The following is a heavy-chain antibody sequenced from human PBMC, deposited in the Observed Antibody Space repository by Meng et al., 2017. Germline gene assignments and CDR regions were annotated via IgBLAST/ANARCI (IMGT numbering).Heavy chain of an antibody. Sequence: QVQLQQWGAGLLKPSGPLSLTCAVYGGSFSGYYWSWIRQPPGKGLEWIGEINHSGSTNYNPSLKSRVTISVDTSKNQFSLKLSSVTAADTAVYYCARVGSFLRDYWGQGTLVTVSS. CDR1: GGSFSGYY. D-gene: IGHD2/OR15-2a*01. J-gene: IGHJ4*02. V-gene: IGHV4-34*01. CDR3: ARVGSFLRDY. CDR2: INHSGST.